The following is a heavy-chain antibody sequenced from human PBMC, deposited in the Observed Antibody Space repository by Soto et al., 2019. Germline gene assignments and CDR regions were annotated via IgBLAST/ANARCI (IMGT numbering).Heavy chain of an antibody. D-gene: IGHD3-10*02. V-gene: IGHV1-69*13. J-gene: IGHJ6*02. CDR2: IIPTFGRT. CDR1: GDTFSSYA. Sequence: ASVKVSCKASGDTFSSYAISWVRQAPGKGLEWMGKIIPTFGRTNYAQKFQGRLTISADDSTSTAYMELGSLLSEDTAVYYCARDPLSSFAMDVWGQGTTVTDSS. CDR3: ARDPLSSFAMDV.